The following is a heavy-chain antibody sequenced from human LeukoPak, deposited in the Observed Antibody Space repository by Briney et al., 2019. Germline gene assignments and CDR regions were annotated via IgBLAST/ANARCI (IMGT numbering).Heavy chain of an antibody. V-gene: IGHV1-18*01. CDR1: GYTFTSYG. CDR3: ARDRGDGYNYYFDY. Sequence: ASVKVSSKASGYTFTSYGISWVRQAPGQGLEWMGWISAYNGNTNYAQKLQGRVTMTTDTSTSTAYMELRSLRSDDTAVYYCARDRGDGYNYYFDYWGQGTLVTVSS. J-gene: IGHJ4*02. D-gene: IGHD5-24*01. CDR2: ISAYNGNT.